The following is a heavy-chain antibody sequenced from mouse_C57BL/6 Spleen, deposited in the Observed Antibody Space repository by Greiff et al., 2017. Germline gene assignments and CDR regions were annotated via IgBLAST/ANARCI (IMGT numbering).Heavy chain of an antibody. Sequence: QVQLQQPGAELVMPGASVKLSCKASGYTFTSYWMHWVKQRPGQGLEWIGEIDPSDSYTNYNQKFKGKSTLTVDKSSSTAYMQLSSLTSEDSAVYYCARKRQELAHFDYWGQGTTLTVSS. D-gene: IGHD4-1*01. CDR2: IDPSDSYT. CDR3: ARKRQELAHFDY. V-gene: IGHV1-69*01. J-gene: IGHJ2*01. CDR1: GYTFTSYW.